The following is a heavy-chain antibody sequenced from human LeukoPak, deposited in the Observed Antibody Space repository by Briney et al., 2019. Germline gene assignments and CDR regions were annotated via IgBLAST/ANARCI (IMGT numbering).Heavy chain of an antibody. CDR1: GGTFSSYA. CDR2: IIPIFGTA. D-gene: IGHD3-22*01. Sequence: SVKVSCKASGGTFSSYAISWVRQAPGQGLEWMGGIIPIFGTANYAQKFQGRVTINADESTSTAYMELSSLRSEDTAVYYCAISPPPTTYYYDSSGYYYYYMDVWGKGTTVTISS. CDR3: AISPPPTTYYYDSSGYYYYYMDV. J-gene: IGHJ6*03. V-gene: IGHV1-69*13.